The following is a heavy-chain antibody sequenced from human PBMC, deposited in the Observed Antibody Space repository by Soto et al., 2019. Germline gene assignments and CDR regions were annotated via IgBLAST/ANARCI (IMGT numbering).Heavy chain of an antibody. J-gene: IGHJ4*02. D-gene: IGHD4-17*01. CDR3: ARDSAADYGDYYFDY. CDR1: GYTFTSYY. V-gene: IGHV1-46*01. CDR2: INPSGGST. Sequence: QVQLVQSGAEVKKPGASVKVSCKASGYTFTSYYMHWVRQAPGQGLEWMGIINPSGGSTSYAQKFQGTVTMTRDTSTSTVYMELSSLRSEDTAVYYCARDSAADYGDYYFDYWGQGTLVTFSS.